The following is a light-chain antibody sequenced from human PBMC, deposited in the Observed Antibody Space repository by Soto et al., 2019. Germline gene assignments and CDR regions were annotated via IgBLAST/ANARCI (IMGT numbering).Light chain of an antibody. J-gene: IGKJ4*01. CDR2: GAS. CDR1: QSVSSNY. CDR3: QQYGSSPLT. V-gene: IGKV3-20*01. Sequence: EIVLTQSPGTLSLSPGERATLSCRASQSVSSNYLAWYQQKPGQAPRLLIYGASSRATGIPDRFSGSVSGTDFTLTISRLEPEDFAVYDCQQYGSSPLTFGGGTKVEIK.